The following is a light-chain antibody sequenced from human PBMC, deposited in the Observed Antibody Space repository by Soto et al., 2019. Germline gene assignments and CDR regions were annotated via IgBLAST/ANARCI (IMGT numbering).Light chain of an antibody. CDR2: VAS. V-gene: IGKV3-20*01. CDR3: QQYGSSPPYT. CDR1: QSVSSSY. J-gene: IGKJ2*01. Sequence: EIVLTQSPGTLPLSPGERATLSCRASQSVSSSYLAWYQQKPVQAPRLLIYVASSRATGIPDRFSGSGSGADFTLTISRLEPEDFAVYYCQQYGSSPPYTFGQGTKLEIK.